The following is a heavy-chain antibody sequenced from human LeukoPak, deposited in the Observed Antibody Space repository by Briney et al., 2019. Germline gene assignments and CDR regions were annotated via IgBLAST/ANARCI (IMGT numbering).Heavy chain of an antibody. CDR1: GFTFDDYA. J-gene: IGHJ6*03. CDR2: ISWNSGSI. D-gene: IGHD2-2*01. V-gene: IGHV3-9*01. Sequence: PGGSLRLSCAASGFTFDDYAMHWVRQAPGKGLEWVSGISWNSGSIGYADSVKGRFTISRDNAKNSLYLQMNSLRAEDTALYYCARQPAAISDYYYYYYMDVWGEGTTVTVSS. CDR3: ARQPAAISDYYYYYYMDV.